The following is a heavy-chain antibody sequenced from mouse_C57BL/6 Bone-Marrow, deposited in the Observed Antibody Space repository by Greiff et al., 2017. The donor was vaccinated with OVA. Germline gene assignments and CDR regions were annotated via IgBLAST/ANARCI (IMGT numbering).Heavy chain of an antibody. V-gene: IGHV5-12*01. CDR1: GFTFSDYY. Sequence: EVQGVESGGGLVQPGGSLKLSCAASGFTFSDYYMYWVRQTPEKRLEWVAYISNGGGSTYYPDTVKGRFTISRDNAKNTLYLQMSRLKSEDTAMYYCARRGNWDAFAYWGQGTLVTVSA. D-gene: IGHD4-1*01. J-gene: IGHJ3*01. CDR2: ISNGGGST. CDR3: ARRGNWDAFAY.